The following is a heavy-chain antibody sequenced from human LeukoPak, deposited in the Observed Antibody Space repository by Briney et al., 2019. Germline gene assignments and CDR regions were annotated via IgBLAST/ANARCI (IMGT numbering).Heavy chain of an antibody. CDR3: ARAYYDSSGYYSWTPDY. CDR2: INPNSGGT. CDR1: GYTFTGYY. J-gene: IGHJ4*02. D-gene: IGHD3-22*01. V-gene: IGHV1-2*02. Sequence: GASVKVSCKASGYTFTGYYMHWVRQAPGQGLEWMGWINPNSGGTNYAQKFQGRVTMTRDTSISTAYMELSRLRSDDTAVYYCARAYYDSSGYYSWTPDYWGQGTLVTVSS.